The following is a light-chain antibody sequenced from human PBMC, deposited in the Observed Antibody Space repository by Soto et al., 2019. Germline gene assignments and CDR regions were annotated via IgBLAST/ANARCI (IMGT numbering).Light chain of an antibody. Sequence: IVMPHYQATLPGFQAQRATLSCRASQRGSSNLAWYQQKPGQAPRLLIYGASTRATGSPARISGSGAGTEFTLTISSLQSEDFAVYXXXXXXXXXXWTFXQGTKVDIK. CDR3: XXXXXXXXWT. V-gene: IGKV3-15*01. CDR2: GAS. J-gene: IGKJ1*01. CDR1: QRGSSN.